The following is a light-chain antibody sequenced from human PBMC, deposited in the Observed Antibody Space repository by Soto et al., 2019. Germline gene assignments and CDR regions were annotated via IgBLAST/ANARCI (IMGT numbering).Light chain of an antibody. J-gene: IGKJ1*01. Sequence: EIVLTQSPDTLSLSPGERATLSCRASQSVTSNYLAWYQQKPGQAPRLLIYGASSRAANIPDRFSGSGSGADFTLTISRLEAEDLAVYYCQQYGGSPRTFGQGTKVEIK. CDR2: GAS. CDR3: QQYGGSPRT. CDR1: QSVTSNY. V-gene: IGKV3-20*01.